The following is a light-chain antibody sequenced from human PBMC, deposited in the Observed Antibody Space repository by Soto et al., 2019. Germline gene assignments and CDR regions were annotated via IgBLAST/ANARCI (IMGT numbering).Light chain of an antibody. CDR2: DAS. Sequence: EIVMTQSPATLSVSPGEGATFSCRAGQSINTKIAWYQLRPGQAPRLLIYDASIRATGIPARFSGSGTGTDFTLTISRLETEEFAVFYCQQYGTSEIIFGQGTRLEIK. V-gene: IGKV3-15*01. CDR1: QSINTK. J-gene: IGKJ5*01. CDR3: QQYGTSEII.